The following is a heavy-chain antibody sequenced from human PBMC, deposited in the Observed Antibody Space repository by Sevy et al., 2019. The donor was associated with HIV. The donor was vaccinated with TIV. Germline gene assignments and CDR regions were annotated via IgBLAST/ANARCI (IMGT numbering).Heavy chain of an antibody. D-gene: IGHD4-17*01. CDR2: ISSSSSYI. V-gene: IGHV3-21*01. CDR1: GFTFSSYS. J-gene: IGHJ3*02. CDR3: GGYGYGAGLDAFDI. Sequence: GGSLRLSCAASGFTFSSYSMNWVRQAPGKGLEWVSSISSSSSYIYYTDSVKGRFTISRDNAKNSLYLQMNSLRAEDTAVYYCGGYGYGAGLDAFDIWGQGTMVTVSS.